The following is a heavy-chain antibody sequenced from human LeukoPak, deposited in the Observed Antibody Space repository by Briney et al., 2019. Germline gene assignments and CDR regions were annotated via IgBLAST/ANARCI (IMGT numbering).Heavy chain of an antibody. V-gene: IGHV3-7*01. D-gene: IGHD6-19*01. CDR2: IKQDGSEK. CDR1: GFTFSSYW. Sequence: PGGSLRLSCAASGFTFSSYWMSWVRQAPGKGLGWVANIKQDGSEKYYVDSVKGRFTISRDNAKNSLYLQMNSLRAEDTAVYYCARDLGSGWGYYFDYWGQGTLVTVSS. CDR3: ARDLGSGWGYYFDY. J-gene: IGHJ4*02.